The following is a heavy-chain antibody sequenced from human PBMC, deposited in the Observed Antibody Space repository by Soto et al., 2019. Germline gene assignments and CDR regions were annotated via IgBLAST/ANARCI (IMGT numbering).Heavy chain of an antibody. D-gene: IGHD2-2*01. Sequence: EVQLVESGGGLVQPGGSLKLSCVASRFTFSGSALHWVRQASGKGLEWLGRVRSKGNNYSTTYAAPTKGRVTTPRDDSKTTAFLEMNSLNTEDTAVYYCAIASGTSSPYGVDVWGQGTTVTVSS. V-gene: IGHV3-73*01. CDR2: VRSKGNNYST. CDR1: RFTFSGSA. J-gene: IGHJ6*02. CDR3: AIASGTSSPYGVDV.